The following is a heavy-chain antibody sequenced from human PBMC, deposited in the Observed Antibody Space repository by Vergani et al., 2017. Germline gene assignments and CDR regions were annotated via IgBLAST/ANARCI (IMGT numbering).Heavy chain of an antibody. CDR3: ARRSGYCSSTSCYGYYYYYMDV. V-gene: IGHV1-8*01. D-gene: IGHD2-2*01. Sequence: QVQLVQSGAEVKKPGASVKVSCKASGYTFTSYDINWVRQATGQGLEWMGWMNPNSGNTGYAQKFQGRVTMTRNTSISTAYMELSSLRSEDTAVYYCARRSGYCSSTSCYGYYYYYMDVWGKGTTVTVSS. CDR2: MNPNSGNT. J-gene: IGHJ6*03. CDR1: GYTFTSYD.